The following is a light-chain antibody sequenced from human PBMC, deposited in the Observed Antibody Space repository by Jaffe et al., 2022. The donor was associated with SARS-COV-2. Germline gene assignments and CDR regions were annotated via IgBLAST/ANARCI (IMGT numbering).Light chain of an antibody. CDR3: CSYAGRSTYV. V-gene: IGLV2-23*01. Sequence: QSALTQPASVSGSPGQSITISCTGTSSDVGSYNFVSWYQQHPGKAPKLMIYEGSRRPSGVSFRFSGSKSGNTASLTISGLQAEDEADYYCCSYAGRSTYVFGTGTKVTVL. CDR1: SSDVGSYNF. J-gene: IGLJ1*01. CDR2: EGS.